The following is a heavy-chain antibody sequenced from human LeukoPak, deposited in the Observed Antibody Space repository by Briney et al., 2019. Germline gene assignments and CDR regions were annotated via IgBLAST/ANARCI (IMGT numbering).Heavy chain of an antibody. Sequence: GESLRLSCAASGFTFSGFWMGWVRQAPGKGLEWVANIKQDGSEKNYVDSVKGRFTISRDNAKNSLYLQMNSLRVEDTAVYYCARDFSQYTYGEAFDYWGQGTLVSVSS. CDR2: IKQDGSEK. CDR3: ARDFSQYTYGEAFDY. J-gene: IGHJ4*02. D-gene: IGHD5-18*01. V-gene: IGHV3-7*01. CDR1: GFTFSGFW.